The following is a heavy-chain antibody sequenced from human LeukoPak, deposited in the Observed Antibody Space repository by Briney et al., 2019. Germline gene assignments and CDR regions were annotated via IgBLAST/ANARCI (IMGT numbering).Heavy chain of an antibody. V-gene: IGHV4-39*07. CDR3: ARDRGYYDILTGYYTGCFDP. J-gene: IGHJ5*02. Sequence: SETLSLTCTVSGGSISNSSFYWGWIRQPPGKRLEWIGTIYYKGYTFYNSSLKSRVILSVDTSKNQFSLKVTSVTAADTAVYYCARDRGYYDILTGYYTGCFDPWGQGTLVTVSS. D-gene: IGHD3-9*01. CDR1: GGSISNSSFY. CDR2: IYYKGYT.